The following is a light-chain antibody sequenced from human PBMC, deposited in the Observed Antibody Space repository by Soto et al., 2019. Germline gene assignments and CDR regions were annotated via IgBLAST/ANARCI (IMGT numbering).Light chain of an antibody. CDR3: ASYAGSSSV. CDR1: SSDVGGYNY. Sequence: QSVLTQPPSASGSPGQSVTIPCTGTSSDVGGYNYVSWYQQHPGKAPKLVIYEVTKRPSGVPDRFSGSNSGNTASLTVSGLQAEDEADYYCASYAGSSSVFGTGTKLTVL. V-gene: IGLV2-8*01. CDR2: EVT. J-gene: IGLJ1*01.